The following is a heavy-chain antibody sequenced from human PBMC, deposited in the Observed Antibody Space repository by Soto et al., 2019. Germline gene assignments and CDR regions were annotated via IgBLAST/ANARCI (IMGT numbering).Heavy chain of an antibody. D-gene: IGHD4-17*01. V-gene: IGHV1-18*01. CDR2: ISAYNGNT. CDR3: ARVSTAITTVTTYAFDI. J-gene: IGHJ3*02. Sequence: ASVKVSCKASGYTFTSYGISWVRQAPGQGLEWMGWISAYNGNTNYAQKLQGRVTMTTDTSTSTAYMELRSLRSDDTAVYYFARVSTAITTVTTYAFDIWGQGTMVTVSS. CDR1: GYTFTSYG.